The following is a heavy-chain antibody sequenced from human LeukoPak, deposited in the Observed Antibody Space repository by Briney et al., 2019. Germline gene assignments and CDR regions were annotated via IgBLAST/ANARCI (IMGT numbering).Heavy chain of an antibody. CDR3: ARGSCSSTSCYPFDY. CDR1: GGSISSYY. CDR2: IYHSGST. D-gene: IGHD2-2*01. J-gene: IGHJ4*02. V-gene: IGHV4-59*01. Sequence: SETLSLTCTVSGGSISSYYWSWIRQPPGKGLEWIGYIYHSGSTNYNPSLKSRVTISVDTSKNQFSLKLSSVTAADTAVYYCARGSCSSTSCYPFDYWGQGTLVTVSS.